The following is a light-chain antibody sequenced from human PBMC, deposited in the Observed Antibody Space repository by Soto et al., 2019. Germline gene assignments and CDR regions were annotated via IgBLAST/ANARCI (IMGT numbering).Light chain of an antibody. CDR3: QQLNSYPLT. CDR2: DAS. J-gene: IGKJ4*01. CDR1: QSISSW. Sequence: DIQMTQSPSTLSASVGDRVTITCRASQSISSWLAWYQQTPGKAPKLLIYDASSLESGVPSRFSGSGSGSEFTLTISSLQPEDFATYYCQQLNSYPLTFGGGTKVDIK. V-gene: IGKV1-5*01.